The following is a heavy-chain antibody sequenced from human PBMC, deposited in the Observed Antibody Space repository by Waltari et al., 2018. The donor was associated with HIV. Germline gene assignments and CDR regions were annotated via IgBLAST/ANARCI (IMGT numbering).Heavy chain of an antibody. CDR3: ARGYSSSRWIPLYH. J-gene: IGHJ4*02. CDR2: FWSDGVEI. Sequence: QVQLVESGGGVVQPGPSLTLSCAVSGFTFGYFSFHWVRQSPGKGLEWLAVFWSDGVEISYADSVKGRFTISKDSSQKTLYLHLTSLRAEDTALYYCARGYSSSRWIPLYHWGRGTLVTVSS. V-gene: IGHV3-33*01. CDR1: GFTFGYFS. D-gene: IGHD6-6*01.